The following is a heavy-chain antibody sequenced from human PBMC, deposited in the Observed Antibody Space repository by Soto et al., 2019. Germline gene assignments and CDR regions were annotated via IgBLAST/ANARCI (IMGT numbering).Heavy chain of an antibody. Sequence: LRLSCAASGFTFSSYTMSWVRQAPRKGLEWVSAISDSGDDTYYADSVKGRFTISRDTSKNTLYLQMNSLRAEDTAVYYCAKHQLPHWGQGTLVTVSS. CDR2: ISDSGDDT. D-gene: IGHD2-2*01. V-gene: IGHV3-23*01. J-gene: IGHJ4*02. CDR3: AKHQLPH. CDR1: GFTFSSYT.